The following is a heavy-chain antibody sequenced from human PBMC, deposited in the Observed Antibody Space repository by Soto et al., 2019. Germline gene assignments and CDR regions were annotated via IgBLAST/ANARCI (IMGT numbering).Heavy chain of an antibody. CDR1: GFTFSSYA. V-gene: IGHV3-23*01. D-gene: IGHD3-10*01. CDR3: AKEGDDDGAGTSFYFDY. CDR2: ISGSGAYT. Sequence: EAQLLESGGGLVQPGGSLRLSCAASGFTFSSYAMSWVRQAPGKGLEWVSAISGSGAYTYYADSVKSRFTISRDNSKYAVFVQMNSLGAEDTAVFYCAKEGDDDGAGTSFYFDYWGQGILFIVSS. J-gene: IGHJ4*02.